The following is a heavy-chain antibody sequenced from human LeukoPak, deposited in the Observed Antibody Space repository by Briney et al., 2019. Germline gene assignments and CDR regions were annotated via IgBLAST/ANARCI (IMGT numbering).Heavy chain of an antibody. CDR3: ARDYHIVLMVYAIRRFDY. V-gene: IGHV1-2*02. Sequence: ASVKVSCKASGYTFTGYYMHWVRQAPGQGLEWMGWINPNSGGTNYAQKFQGRVTMTRDTSISTAYMELSRLRSDDTAVYYCARDYHIVLMVYAIRRFDYWGQGTLVTVSS. D-gene: IGHD2-8*01. J-gene: IGHJ4*02. CDR2: INPNSGGT. CDR1: GYTFTGYY.